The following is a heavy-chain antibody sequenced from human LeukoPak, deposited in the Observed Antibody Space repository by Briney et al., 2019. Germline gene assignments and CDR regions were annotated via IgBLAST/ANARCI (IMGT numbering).Heavy chain of an antibody. V-gene: IGHV1-2*02. Sequence: GASVKVSCKASGYTFTGYYMHWVRQAPGQGLEWKGWINTNSGGTNYAQKFQGRVTMTRDTSISTAYMELSRLRSDDTAVYYCARVRLLWFGELTYYFDYWGQGTLVTVSS. CDR1: GYTFTGYY. CDR3: ARVRLLWFGELTYYFDY. D-gene: IGHD3-10*01. J-gene: IGHJ4*02. CDR2: INTNSGGT.